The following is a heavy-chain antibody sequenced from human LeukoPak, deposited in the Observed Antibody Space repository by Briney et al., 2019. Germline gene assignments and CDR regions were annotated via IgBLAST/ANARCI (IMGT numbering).Heavy chain of an antibody. CDR1: GFTVSSNY. J-gene: IGHJ3*02. D-gene: IGHD6-13*01. Sequence: PGGSLRLSCAASGFTVSSNYMSWVRQAPGKGLEWVLVIYSGGSTYYADSVKGRFTISRDNSKNTLYLQMNSLRAEDTAVYYCARGHSSSWLAFDIWGQGTMVTVSS. CDR2: IYSGGST. V-gene: IGHV3-53*01. CDR3: ARGHSSSWLAFDI.